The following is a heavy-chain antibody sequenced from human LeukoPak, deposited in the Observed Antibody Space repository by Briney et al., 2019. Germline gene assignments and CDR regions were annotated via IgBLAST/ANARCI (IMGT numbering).Heavy chain of an antibody. CDR3: AGEARHYYYYGMDV. V-gene: IGHV4-34*01. CDR1: GGSFSGYY. D-gene: IGHD3-10*01. Sequence: SETLSLTCAVYGGSFSGYYWSWVRQPPGKGLGWVGEINHSGSTNYNPSLKSRVTISVDTSKNQFSLKLSSVTAADTAVYYCAGEARHYYYYGMDVWGQGTTVTVSS. J-gene: IGHJ6*02. CDR2: INHSGST.